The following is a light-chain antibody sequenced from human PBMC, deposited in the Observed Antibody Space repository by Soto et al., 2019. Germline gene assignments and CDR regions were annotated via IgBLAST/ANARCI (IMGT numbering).Light chain of an antibody. CDR3: QQYNNWPPT. CDR2: GAS. Sequence: EIVMTQSPATLSVSPGERATLSCRASQSVSSNLAWYQQKPGQAPRLLIYGASSRATGIPARFSGSGSGTEFTLTLSSLQSEDFEVYYCQQYNNWPPTLGQGTKLEIK. J-gene: IGKJ2*01. CDR1: QSVSSN. V-gene: IGKV3-15*01.